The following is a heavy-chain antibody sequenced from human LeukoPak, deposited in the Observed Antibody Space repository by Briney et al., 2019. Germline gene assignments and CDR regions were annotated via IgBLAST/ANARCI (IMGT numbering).Heavy chain of an antibody. D-gene: IGHD6-6*01. V-gene: IGHV4-59*01. Sequence: SETLSLTCTVSGGSLSSYYWSWIRQPPGHGLEWIGYSYYSGSTNYIPPLKRRVTISVDPPKNQVSLKLSSVTAAGTAVYYCARERRGEKLVLGFDPWGQGTLVTVSS. CDR3: ARERRGEKLVLGFDP. CDR2: SYYSGST. CDR1: GGSLSSYY. J-gene: IGHJ5*02.